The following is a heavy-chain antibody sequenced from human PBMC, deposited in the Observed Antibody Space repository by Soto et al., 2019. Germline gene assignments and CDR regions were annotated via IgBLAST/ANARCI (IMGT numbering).Heavy chain of an antibody. D-gene: IGHD3-22*01. CDR3: ARGVGYSDSSGYPFDY. CDR1: GDTLSTYY. Sequence: VQLVQSGAEVKRPGASVKISCKASGDTLSTYYMHWARQDPGQGLEWMGIINPRSGKTNYRQKIQGRVTMTRDTSTTTVYMELSTLRSEDTAMYYCARGVGYSDSSGYPFDYWGQGTLVTVSS. CDR2: INPRSGKT. V-gene: IGHV1-46*03. J-gene: IGHJ4*02.